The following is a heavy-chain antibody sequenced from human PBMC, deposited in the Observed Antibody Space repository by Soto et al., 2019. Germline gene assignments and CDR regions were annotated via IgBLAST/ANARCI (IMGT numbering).Heavy chain of an antibody. J-gene: IGHJ4*03. CDR1: GFTCSTYA. D-gene: IGHD3-22*01. CDR3: AKDGVVVPPVIRGYFDS. CDR2: IGGSGVNT. Sequence: PGGSKRLSCAAAGFTCSTYAMTWVRQAPGKGLEWVSGIGGSGVNTYYADSVKGRFTISRDNSKNTLYLQVSSLRAEDAAVYYCAKDGVVVPPVIRGYFDSWGPGTLVTVSS. V-gene: IGHV3-23*01.